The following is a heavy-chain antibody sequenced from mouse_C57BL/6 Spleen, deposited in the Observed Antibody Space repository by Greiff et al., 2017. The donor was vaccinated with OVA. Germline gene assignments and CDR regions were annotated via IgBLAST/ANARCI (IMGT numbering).Heavy chain of an antibody. Sequence: EVQLVESGGDLVKPGGSLKLSCAASGFTFSSYGMSWVRQTPDKRLEWVATISSGGSYTYYPGSVKGRFTISRDNAKNTLYLQMSSLKSEDTAMYYCARQDSYYAMDYWGQGTSVTVSS. V-gene: IGHV5-6*01. CDR1: GFTFSSYG. CDR2: ISSGGSYT. J-gene: IGHJ4*01. CDR3: ARQDSYYAMDY.